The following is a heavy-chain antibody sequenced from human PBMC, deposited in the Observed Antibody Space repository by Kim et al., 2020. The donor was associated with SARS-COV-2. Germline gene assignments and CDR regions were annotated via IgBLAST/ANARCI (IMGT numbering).Heavy chain of an antibody. V-gene: IGHV3-15*01. J-gene: IGHJ4*02. Sequence: AYSAPVKGRFTISRDDSKNTLYLQMNSLKTEDTAVYYCTTDYLVPAASSYWGQGTLVTVSS. D-gene: IGHD2-2*01. CDR3: TTDYLVPAASSY.